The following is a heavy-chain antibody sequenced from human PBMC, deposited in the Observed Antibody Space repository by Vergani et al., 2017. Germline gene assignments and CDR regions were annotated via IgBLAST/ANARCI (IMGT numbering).Heavy chain of an antibody. D-gene: IGHD3-16*02. CDR3: ARFGDYVWGSYRHLDY. CDR1: GRSISSSSYY. Sequence: QLQLQESGPGLVKPSETLSLTCTVSGRSISSSSYYWGWIRQPPGKGLEWIGSIYYSGSTYYNPSLKSRVTISVDTSKNQFSLKLSSVTAADTAVYYCARFGDYVWGSYRHLDYWGQGTLVTVSS. J-gene: IGHJ4*02. CDR2: IYYSGST. V-gene: IGHV4-39*01.